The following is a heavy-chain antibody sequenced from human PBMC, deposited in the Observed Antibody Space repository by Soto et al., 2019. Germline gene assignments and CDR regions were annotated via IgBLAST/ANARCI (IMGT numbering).Heavy chain of an antibody. J-gene: IGHJ6*02. CDR3: ARDLRITMIVVVKKPDYYGMDV. CDR2: ISSSSSTI. V-gene: IGHV3-48*01. Sequence: GGSLRLSCAASGFTFSSYSMNWVRQAPGKGLEWVSYISSSSSTIYYADSVKGRFTISRDNAKNSLYLQMNSLRAEDTAVYYCARDLRITMIVVVKKPDYYGMDVWGQGTTVTVSS. D-gene: IGHD3-22*01. CDR1: GFTFSSYS.